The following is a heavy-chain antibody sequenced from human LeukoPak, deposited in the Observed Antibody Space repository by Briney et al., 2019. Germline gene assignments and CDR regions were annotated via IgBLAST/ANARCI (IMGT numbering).Heavy chain of an antibody. D-gene: IGHD3-10*01. Sequence: EASVKVSCKASGFTFTSSAVQWVRQARGQRLEWIGWIVVGSGNTNYAQKFQERVTITRDMSTSTAYMELSSLRSEDTAVYYCAADAYYYGSGRPNWFDPWGQGTLVTVSS. CDR2: IVVGSGNT. V-gene: IGHV1-58*01. J-gene: IGHJ5*02. CDR1: GFTFTSSA. CDR3: AADAYYYGSGRPNWFDP.